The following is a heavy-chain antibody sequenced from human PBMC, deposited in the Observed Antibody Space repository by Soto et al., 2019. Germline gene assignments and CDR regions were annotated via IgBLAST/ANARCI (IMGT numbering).Heavy chain of an antibody. D-gene: IGHD6-19*01. Sequence: QVQLQQWGAGLLKPSETLSLTCAVYGGSFSGSYWNWIRQPPGKGLEWIGEINQSGSTNYNPSLKSRVTISVDTSKNQFYLKLSSVTAADSAVYYCARVVRSSGWYYGSFDIWGPGTMVTVSS. CDR3: ARVVRSSGWYYGSFDI. V-gene: IGHV4-34*01. CDR2: INQSGST. CDR1: GGSFSGSY. J-gene: IGHJ3*02.